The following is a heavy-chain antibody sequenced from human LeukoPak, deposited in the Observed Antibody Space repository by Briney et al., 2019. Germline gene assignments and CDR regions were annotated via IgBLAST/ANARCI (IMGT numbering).Heavy chain of an antibody. CDR1: GFTFSSYG. CDR3: ARERDSSGYYLLDY. CDR2: IWYDGSNK. D-gene: IGHD3-22*01. Sequence: GRSLRLSCAASGFTFSSYGKHWVRQAPGKGLEGVAVIWYDGSNKYYADSVKGRFTISRDNSKTTLYLQMNSLRAEDTAVYYCARERDSSGYYLLDYWGQGTLVTVSS. J-gene: IGHJ4*02. V-gene: IGHV3-33*01.